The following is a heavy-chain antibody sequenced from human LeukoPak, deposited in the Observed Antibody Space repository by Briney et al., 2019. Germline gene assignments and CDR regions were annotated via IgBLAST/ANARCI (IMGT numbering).Heavy chain of an antibody. J-gene: IGHJ4*02. D-gene: IGHD1-26*01. CDR1: GFTFNIYT. CDR2: INNSGRDT. V-gene: IGHV3-64D*06. CDR3: VKVIVGATFDY. Sequence: GGSLSLSCSASGFTFNIYTMHWVRQAPGQGLEDVSGINNSGRDTWYADSVKGRFTISRDNSKNTLYLQMSSLRTEDTAVYYCVKVIVGATFDYWGQGTQVTVSS.